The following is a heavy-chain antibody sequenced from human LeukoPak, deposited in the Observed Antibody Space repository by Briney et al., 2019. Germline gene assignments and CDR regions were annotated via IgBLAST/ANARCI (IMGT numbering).Heavy chain of an antibody. D-gene: IGHD3-16*02. J-gene: IGHJ4*02. Sequence: PSETLALTCSVSGGSIRSYYWSWLRQPAGKGLEGIGRIYTSGSTNYSPSLKRRVTMSVGTSKNQFSLKLSSVTAADTAVYYCARESDYVWGSYLTHDYWGQGTLVTVSS. CDR1: GGSIRSYY. V-gene: IGHV4-4*07. CDR2: IYTSGST. CDR3: ARESDYVWGSYLTHDY.